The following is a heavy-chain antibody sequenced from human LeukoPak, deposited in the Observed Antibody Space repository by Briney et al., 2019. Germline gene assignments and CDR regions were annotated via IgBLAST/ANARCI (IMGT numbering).Heavy chain of an antibody. J-gene: IGHJ4*02. D-gene: IGHD6-19*01. CDR3: ARHDSPYTSGCPFDY. CDR2: IYYSGST. CDR1: GGSITSYY. Sequence: SETLSLTCTVSGGSITSYYWSWIRQSPGKGLEWIGNIYYSGSTNYNPSLKSRVTISVDTSKNQSSLKLSSVTAADTAVYYCARHDSPYTSGCPFDYWGQGTLVTVSS. V-gene: IGHV4-59*08.